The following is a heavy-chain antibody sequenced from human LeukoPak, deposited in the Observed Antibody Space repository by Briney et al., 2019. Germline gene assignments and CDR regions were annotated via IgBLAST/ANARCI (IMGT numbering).Heavy chain of an antibody. CDR1: GFTFSSYS. D-gene: IGHD3-3*01. CDR3: ARDRNYDFWSGFNAFDI. V-gene: IGHV3-21*01. J-gene: IGHJ3*02. CDR2: ISSSSSYI. Sequence: PGGSLRLSCAASGFTFSSYSMNWVRQAPGKGLEWVSSISSSSSYIYYADSVKGRFTISRDNAKNSLYLQMNSLRAEDTAVYYCARDRNYDFWSGFNAFDIWGQGTMVTVSS.